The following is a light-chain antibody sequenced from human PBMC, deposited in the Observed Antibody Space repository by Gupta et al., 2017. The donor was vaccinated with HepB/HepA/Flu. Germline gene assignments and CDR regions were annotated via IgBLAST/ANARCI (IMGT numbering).Light chain of an antibody. CDR1: QSVSSN. Sequence: EIVMTQSPATLFVSPGERATLSCSASQSVSSNLAWYQQKPGQAPRLLIYGASTRATGIPARFSGSGSGTEFTLTISSLQSEDFAVYYCQQYNNWPKTFGQGTKVEIK. J-gene: IGKJ1*01. CDR2: GAS. CDR3: QQYNNWPKT. V-gene: IGKV3-15*01.